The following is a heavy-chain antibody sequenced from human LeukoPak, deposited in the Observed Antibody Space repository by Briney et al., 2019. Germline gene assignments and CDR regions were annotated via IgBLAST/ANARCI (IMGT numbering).Heavy chain of an antibody. V-gene: IGHV1-69*13. CDR2: IIPIFGTA. D-gene: IGHD3-22*01. CDR1: GGTFSSYA. Sequence: GASVKVSCKASGGTFSSYAISWVRQAPGQGLEWMGGIIPIFGTANYAQKFQGRVTITADESTSTAYMELSSLRSEDTAVYYCAGVYYDSSGYYRGGYYFDYWGQGTLVTVSS. CDR3: AGVYYDSSGYYRGGYYFDY. J-gene: IGHJ4*02.